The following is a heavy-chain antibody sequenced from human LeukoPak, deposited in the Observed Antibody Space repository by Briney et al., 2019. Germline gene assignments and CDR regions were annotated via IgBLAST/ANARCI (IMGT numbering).Heavy chain of an antibody. CDR3: ATLGYCSGGSCPSGIYYFDY. CDR1: GYTFTSYY. J-gene: IGHJ4*02. D-gene: IGHD2-15*01. V-gene: IGHV1-46*01. Sequence: ASVKVSCKASGYTFTSYYMHWVRQAPGQGLEWMGIINPSGGSTSYAQKFQGRVTMTRDMSTSTVYMELSSLRSEDTAVYYCATLGYCSGGSCPSGIYYFDYWGQGTLVTVSS. CDR2: INPSGGST.